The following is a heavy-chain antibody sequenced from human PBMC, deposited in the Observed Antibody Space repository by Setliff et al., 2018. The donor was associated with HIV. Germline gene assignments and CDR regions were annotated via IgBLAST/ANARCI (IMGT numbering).Heavy chain of an antibody. CDR3: ARVASGAQQLVRSWFDP. D-gene: IGHD6-13*01. CDR1: EFTFSGHW. Sequence: PGGSLRLSCAASEFTFSGHWMSWVRQAPGKGLEWVANIKQDGSEKNYVDFVKGRFTISRDNAKNSLYLQVNSLRAEDTAVYYCARVASGAQQLVRSWFDPWGQGTLVTVSS. J-gene: IGHJ5*02. CDR2: IKQDGSEK. V-gene: IGHV3-7*03.